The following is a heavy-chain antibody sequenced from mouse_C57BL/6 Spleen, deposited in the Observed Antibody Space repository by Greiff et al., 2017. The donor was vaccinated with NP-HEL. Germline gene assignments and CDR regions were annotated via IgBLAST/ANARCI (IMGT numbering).Heavy chain of an antibody. J-gene: IGHJ4*01. CDR3: ARNYGSTLYAMDY. V-gene: IGHV5-17*01. CDR2: ISSGSSII. CDR1: GFTFSDYG. Sequence: EVKLVESGGGLVKPGGSLKLSCAASGFTFSDYGMHWVRQAPEKGLEWVAYISSGSSIIYYADTVKGRFTISRDNAKNTLFLQMTSLRSEDTAMYYCARNYGSTLYAMDYWGQGTSVTVSS. D-gene: IGHD1-1*01.